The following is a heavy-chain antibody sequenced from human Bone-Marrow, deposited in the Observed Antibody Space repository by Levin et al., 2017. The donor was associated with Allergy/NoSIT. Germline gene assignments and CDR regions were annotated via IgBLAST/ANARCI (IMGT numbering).Heavy chain of an antibody. CDR3: ASGSPRLLLRWWFDP. J-gene: IGHJ5*02. CDR1: GYTFTGYY. V-gene: IGHV1-2*02. Sequence: ASVKVSCKASGYTFTGYYMHWVRQAPGQGLEWMGWINPNSGGTNYAQKFQGRVTMTRDTSISTAYMELSRLRSDDTAVYYCASGSPRLLLRWWFDPWGQGTLVTVSS. D-gene: IGHD2-15*01. CDR2: INPNSGGT.